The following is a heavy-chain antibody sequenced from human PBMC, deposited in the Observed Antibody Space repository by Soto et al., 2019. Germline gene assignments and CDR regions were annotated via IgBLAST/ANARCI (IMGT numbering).Heavy chain of an antibody. CDR2: ISSSSSYI. D-gene: IGHD6-19*01. CDR1: GFTFSSYS. CDR3: ASDSGWYFDY. V-gene: IGHV3-21*01. Sequence: EVQLVESGGGLVKPGGSLRLSCAASGFTFSSYSMNWVRQAPGKGLEWVSSISSSSSYIYYADSVKGRFTISRDNAKNSRYLQMNSLRAEDTAVYYCASDSGWYFDYWGQGTLVTVSS. J-gene: IGHJ4*02.